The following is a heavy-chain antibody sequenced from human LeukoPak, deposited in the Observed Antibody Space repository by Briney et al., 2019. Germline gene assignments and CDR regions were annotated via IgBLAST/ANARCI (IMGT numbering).Heavy chain of an antibody. CDR1: GFTFSSNY. D-gene: IGHD2-2*01. CDR3: AKDRWTSQVEPAGPFDN. J-gene: IGHJ4*02. Sequence: GGSLRLSCAASGFTFSSNYMSWVRQAPGKGLEWVSVIYSGGSTYYADSVKGRFTISRDNSKNTLYLQMNSLRAEDTAEYYCAKDRWTSQVEPAGPFDNWGQGTLVTVSS. V-gene: IGHV3-53*01. CDR2: IYSGGST.